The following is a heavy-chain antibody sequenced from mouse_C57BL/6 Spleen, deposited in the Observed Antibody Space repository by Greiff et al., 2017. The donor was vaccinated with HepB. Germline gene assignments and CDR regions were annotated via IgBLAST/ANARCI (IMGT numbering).Heavy chain of an antibody. D-gene: IGHD2-3*01. J-gene: IGHJ4*01. CDR2: INPNNGGT. CDR3: ARGEYYDGYYRRAGAMDY. CDR1: GYTFTDYN. V-gene: IGHV1-18*01. Sequence: EVQLQQPGPELVKPGASVKIPCKASGYTFTDYNMDWVKQSPGKSLEWIGDINPNNGGTIYNQKFKGKATLTVDKSSSTAYMELRSLTSEDTTVYYGARGEYYDGYYRRAGAMDYWGQGTSVTVSS.